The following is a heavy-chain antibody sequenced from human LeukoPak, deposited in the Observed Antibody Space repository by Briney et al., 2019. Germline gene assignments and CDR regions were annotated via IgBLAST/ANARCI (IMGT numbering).Heavy chain of an antibody. V-gene: IGHV4-34*01. J-gene: IGHJ4*02. CDR3: ARGGDYVWGSYRP. CDR1: GGSFSGYY. Sequence: SETLSLTCAVYGGSFSGYYWSWIRQPPGNGLEWIGEINHNGSTNYNPSLKSRVTISVDTSKNQFSLKLSSVTAADTAVYYCARGGDYVWGSYRPWGQGTLVTVSS. CDR2: INHNGST. D-gene: IGHD3-16*02.